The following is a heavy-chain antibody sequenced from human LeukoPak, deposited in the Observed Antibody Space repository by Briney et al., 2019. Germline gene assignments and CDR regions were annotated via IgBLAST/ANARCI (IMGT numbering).Heavy chain of an antibody. CDR2: INTNTGNP. J-gene: IGHJ4*02. D-gene: IGHD3-22*01. Sequence: GASVKVSCKASGYTLTSYAMNWVRQAPGQGLEWMGWINTNTGNPTYAQGFTGRFVFSLDTSVSTAYLQISSLKAEDTAVYYCARDTGQYYYDSSGYWHYWGQGTLVTVSS. V-gene: IGHV7-4-1*02. CDR3: ARDTGQYYYDSSGYWHY. CDR1: GYTLTSYA.